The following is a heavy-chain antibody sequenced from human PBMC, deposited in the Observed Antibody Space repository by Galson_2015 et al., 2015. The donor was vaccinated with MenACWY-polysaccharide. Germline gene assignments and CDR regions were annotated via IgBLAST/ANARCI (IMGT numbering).Heavy chain of an antibody. D-gene: IGHD3-3*01. CDR3: AKGGVAYYDFWSGYWDDS. CDR2: ISYDGSKT. V-gene: IGHV3-30*18. Sequence: SLRLSCAASGFTFSSFGMQWVRQAPGKGLEWVAAISYDGSKTYYIDSVKGRFTISRDNSKNTLYLQMNSLRVEDTAVYYCAKGGVAYYDFWSGYWDDSWGQGTLSPSPQ. CDR1: GFTFSSFG. J-gene: IGHJ4*02.